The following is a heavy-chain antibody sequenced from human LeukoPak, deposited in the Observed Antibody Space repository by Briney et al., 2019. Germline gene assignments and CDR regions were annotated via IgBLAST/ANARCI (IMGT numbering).Heavy chain of an antibody. CDR3: ARGPPYSNYGPTTFGVYAVDY. J-gene: IGHJ4*02. CDR1: GDSITTDTCY. D-gene: IGHD4-4*01. CDR2: IYYSGST. V-gene: IGHV4-39*07. Sequence: SETLSLTCTVYGDSITTDTCYWGWIRQPPEKGLEWIGNIYYSGSTYYNPSLKSRVTISVDTSKNQFSLKLSSVTAADTAVYYCARGPPYSNYGPTTFGVYAVDYWGQGTLVTVSS.